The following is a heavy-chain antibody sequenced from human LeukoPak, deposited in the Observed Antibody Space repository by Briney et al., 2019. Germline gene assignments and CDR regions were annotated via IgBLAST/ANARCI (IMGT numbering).Heavy chain of an antibody. CDR3: ARDGVITMIVVAPDI. CDR1: GLTFSTYG. Sequence: PGGSLRLSCAASGLTFSTYGMPWVRQAPGKGLEWVAVIWNDGSNQYYADSVRGRFTVSRDNSKNTLYLQMNSLRAEDTGVYYCARDGVITMIVVAPDIWGQGTMVTVSS. J-gene: IGHJ3*02. V-gene: IGHV3-33*01. D-gene: IGHD3-22*01. CDR2: IWNDGSNQ.